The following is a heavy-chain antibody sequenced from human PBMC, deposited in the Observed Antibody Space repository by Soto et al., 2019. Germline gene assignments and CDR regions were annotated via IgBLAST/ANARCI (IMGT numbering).Heavy chain of an antibody. CDR3: AREQFITIFGVVQNCFDP. CDR1: GYTFTSYA. V-gene: IGHV1-3*01. D-gene: IGHD3-3*01. Sequence: VASVKVSCKASGYTFTSYAMHWVRQAPGQRLEWMGWINAGNGNTKYSQKFQGRVTITRDTSASTAYMELSSLRSEDTAVYYCAREQFITIFGVVQNCFDPWGQGTLVTVSS. CDR2: INAGNGNT. J-gene: IGHJ5*02.